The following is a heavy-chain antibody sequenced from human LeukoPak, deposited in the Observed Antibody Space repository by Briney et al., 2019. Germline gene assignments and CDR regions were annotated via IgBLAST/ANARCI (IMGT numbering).Heavy chain of an antibody. V-gene: IGHV4-39*01. D-gene: IGHD4-17*01. CDR1: GGSISSSSYY. CDR3: ARCPRDYSAFDI. CDR2: IYYSGST. J-gene: IGHJ3*02. Sequence: SETLSLICTVSGGSISSSSYYWGWIRQPPGKGLEWIGSIYYSGSTYYNPSLKSRVTISVDTSKNQFSLKLSSVTAADTAMYYCARCPRDYSAFDIWGQGTMVTVSS.